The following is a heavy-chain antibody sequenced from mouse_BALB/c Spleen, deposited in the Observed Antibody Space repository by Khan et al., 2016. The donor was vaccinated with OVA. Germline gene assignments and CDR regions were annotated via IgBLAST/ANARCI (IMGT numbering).Heavy chain of an antibody. CDR1: GYSITSDYA. CDR3: ARSVTITTVVATDFDS. J-gene: IGHJ2*01. Sequence: EVQLQESGPGLVKPSQSLSLTCTVTGYSITSDYAWNWIRQFPGNKLEWMGYISYSGRTSYNPSLKSRISITRDTSKNQFFLQLNSVTTEDTATYYSARSVTITTVVATDFDSWGQGTTLTVSS. V-gene: IGHV3-2*02. D-gene: IGHD1-1*01. CDR2: ISYSGRT.